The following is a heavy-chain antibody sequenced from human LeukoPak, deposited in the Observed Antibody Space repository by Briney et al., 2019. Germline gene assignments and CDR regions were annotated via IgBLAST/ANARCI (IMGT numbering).Heavy chain of an antibody. D-gene: IGHD6-19*01. CDR1: GYTFTGYY. J-gene: IGHJ4*02. Sequence: GASVKVSCKASGYTFTGYYMHWVRQAPGQGLEWMGWINPNSGSTNYAQKFQGRVTMTRDKPISKAYMEVRRLRSEDTGVYFCARDFWDNSGWFPDYWGQGTLVTVSS. CDR2: INPNSGST. V-gene: IGHV1-2*02. CDR3: ARDFWDNSGWFPDY.